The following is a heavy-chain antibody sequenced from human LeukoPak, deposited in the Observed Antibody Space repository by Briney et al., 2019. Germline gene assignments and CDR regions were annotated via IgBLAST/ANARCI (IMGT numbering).Heavy chain of an antibody. CDR1: GGSISSYF. J-gene: IGHJ4*02. V-gene: IGHV4-59*12. CDR3: ARLENQALDY. Sequence: SETLSLTCTVSGGSISSYFWSWIRQPPGKGLEWIGYIYYSGSTYYNPSLRSRATISVDTSKNQFSLKLSSVTAADTAVYYCARLENQALDYWGQGTLVTVSS. D-gene: IGHD1-14*01. CDR2: IYYSGST.